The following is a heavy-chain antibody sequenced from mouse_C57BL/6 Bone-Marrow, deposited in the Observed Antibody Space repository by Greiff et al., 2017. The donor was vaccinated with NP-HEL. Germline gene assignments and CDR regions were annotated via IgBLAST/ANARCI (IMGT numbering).Heavy chain of an antibody. Sequence: VQLQESGAELARPGASVKLSCKASGYTFTSYGISWVKQRTGQGLEWIGEIYPRSGNTYYNEKFKGKATLTADKSSSTAYMERRSLTSEDSAVYFCARSYDYGRSYDYAMDYWGQGTSVTVSS. J-gene: IGHJ4*01. CDR3: ARSYDYGRSYDYAMDY. V-gene: IGHV1-81*01. CDR1: GYTFTSYG. CDR2: IYPRSGNT. D-gene: IGHD1-1*01.